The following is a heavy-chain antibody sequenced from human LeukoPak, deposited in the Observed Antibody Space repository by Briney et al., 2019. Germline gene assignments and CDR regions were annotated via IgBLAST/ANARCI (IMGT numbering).Heavy chain of an antibody. D-gene: IGHD1-26*01. V-gene: IGHV3-7*01. CDR1: GFTFRSHW. CDR2: IKQEGSEK. CDR3: ARLMGDRTIYDS. Sequence: GGSLRLSCAASGFTFRSHWMGWVRQPPGDELEWVASIKQEGSEKYYVDSVRGRFTVSRDNAKNSLYLQMNSLRAEDTAVYYCARLMGDRTIYDSWGQGTLVTVSS. J-gene: IGHJ4*02.